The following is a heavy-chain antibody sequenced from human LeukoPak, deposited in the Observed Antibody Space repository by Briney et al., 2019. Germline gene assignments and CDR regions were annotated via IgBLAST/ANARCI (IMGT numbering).Heavy chain of an antibody. V-gene: IGHV4-34*01. CDR3: AREVIFGVVIMRNWFDP. D-gene: IGHD3-3*01. CDR2: INHSGST. CDR1: WGSFSGYY. Sequence: SETLPLTCAVYWGSFSGYYWSSIRHPPGKGLDCSGEINHSGSTNYNPSLKSRVTISVDTSKNQFSLKLSSVTAADTAVYYCAREVIFGVVIMRNWFDPWGQGTLVTVSS. J-gene: IGHJ5*02.